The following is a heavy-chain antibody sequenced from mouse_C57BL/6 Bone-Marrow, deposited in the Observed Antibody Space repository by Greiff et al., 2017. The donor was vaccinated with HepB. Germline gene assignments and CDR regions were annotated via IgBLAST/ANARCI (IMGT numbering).Heavy chain of an antibody. CDR3: ALAYCSPGIAY. CDR1: GYTFTSYG. D-gene: IGHD2-12*01. V-gene: IGHV1-81*01. CDR2: IYPRSGNT. J-gene: IGHJ3*01. Sequence: VQLQQSGAELARPGASVKLSCKASGYTFTSYGISWVKQRTGQGLEWIGEIYPRSGNTYYNEKFKGKATLTADKSSSTAYMELRSLTSEDSAVCFCALAYCSPGIAYWGQGTLVTVSA.